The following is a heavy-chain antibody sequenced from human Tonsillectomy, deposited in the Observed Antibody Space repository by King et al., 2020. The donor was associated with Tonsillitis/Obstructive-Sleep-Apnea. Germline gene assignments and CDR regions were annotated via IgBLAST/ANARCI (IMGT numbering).Heavy chain of an antibody. J-gene: IGHJ6*03. CDR1: RFTFRIYE. Sequence: VQLVESGGGLVQPGGSLRLSCTASRFTFRIYEMNWVRQAPGKGLEWVSYISDSGSTINYADSVKGRFTISRDNAKNSLYLQMNSLRAEDTAVYYCASLDLVVVAPDEGDYYYYMDVWGKGTTVTVSS. V-gene: IGHV3-48*03. CDR2: ISDSGSTI. CDR3: ASLDLVVVAPDEGDYYYYMDV. D-gene: IGHD2-2*03.